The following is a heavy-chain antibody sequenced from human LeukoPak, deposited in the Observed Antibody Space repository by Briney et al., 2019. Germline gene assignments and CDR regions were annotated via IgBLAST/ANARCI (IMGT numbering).Heavy chain of an antibody. V-gene: IGHV3-23*01. J-gene: IGHJ4*02. CDR1: GFTFTTYV. Sequence: GGSLRLSCAASGFTFTTYVMNWVRQAPGKGLEWISSITGSGATTYYTDSVEGRFTISRDNSKNTLYLQMNSLRAEDAAVYYCTKTKPTHLPLGSFDYWGQGTLVTVSS. D-gene: IGHD7-27*01. CDR2: ITGSGATT. CDR3: TKTKPTHLPLGSFDY.